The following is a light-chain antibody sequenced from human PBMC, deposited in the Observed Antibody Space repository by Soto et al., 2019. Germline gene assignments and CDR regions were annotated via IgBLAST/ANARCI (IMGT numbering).Light chain of an antibody. CDR3: QHFANSIT. V-gene: IGKV3-11*01. J-gene: IGKJ5*01. Sequence: EIVLTQSPATLSLSPGERATLSFRASQSVSSYLAWYQQKPGQAPRLLIYDASNRATGIPARFSGSGSGTDFTLTISSLEPEDFAVYYCQHFANSITFGQGTRLEIK. CDR1: QSVSSY. CDR2: DAS.